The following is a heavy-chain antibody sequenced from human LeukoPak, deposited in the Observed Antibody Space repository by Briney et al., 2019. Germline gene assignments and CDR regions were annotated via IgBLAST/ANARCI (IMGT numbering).Heavy chain of an antibody. CDR3: ASEALEPYFDY. V-gene: IGHV4-30-2*01. D-gene: IGHD1-1*01. J-gene: IGHJ4*02. Sequence: PSETLSHTCTVSGVSISSGGYYWSWIRQPPGKGLEWIGYIYHSGSTYYNPSLKSRVTISVDRSKNQFSLKLSSVTAADTAVYYCASEALEPYFDYWGQGTLVTVSS. CDR2: IYHSGST. CDR1: GVSISSGGYY.